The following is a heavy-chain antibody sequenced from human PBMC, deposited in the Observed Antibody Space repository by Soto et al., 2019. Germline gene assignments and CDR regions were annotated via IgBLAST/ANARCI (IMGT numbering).Heavy chain of an antibody. CDR1: GYTFTSYD. J-gene: IGHJ5*02. CDR2: MNCDSGNT. V-gene: IGHV1-8*01. CDR3: ARGETFDP. Sequence: QVQLVQSGAEVKKPGASVKVSCKASGYTFTSYDINWVRQATGQGLEWMGWMNCDSGNTGFAPNFQGRVSMTRDSSSNADNMELSSLRSDDTAIYYCARGETFDPWGQGTLVTVSS.